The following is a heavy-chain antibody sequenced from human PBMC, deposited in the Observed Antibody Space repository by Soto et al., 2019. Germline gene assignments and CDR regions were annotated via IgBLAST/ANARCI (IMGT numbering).Heavy chain of an antibody. J-gene: IGHJ5*02. CDR1: GGSISSGDHY. V-gene: IGHV4-30-4*01. Sequence: QVQLQESGPGLVKPSQSLSLTCTVSGGSISSGDHYWSWIRQPPGKGLEWLGYIYYSGSTYYSPYLPSRLPLSLDTSKNQCSLNLSSVTAADTAVYYCARVVVVAATGGWFDPWGQGTLVTVSS. CDR2: IYYSGST. D-gene: IGHD2-15*01. CDR3: ARVVVVAATGGWFDP.